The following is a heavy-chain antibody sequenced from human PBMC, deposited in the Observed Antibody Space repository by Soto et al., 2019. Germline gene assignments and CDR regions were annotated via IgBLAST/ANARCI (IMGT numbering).Heavy chain of an antibody. Sequence: GGSLRLSCAASGFTFSSYPMHWVRQAPGKGLEWVAVISYDGGNKYSADSVKGRFTISRDNSRNTLYLQMNSLRAEDTAVYYCARTNCGGDCFRVGYYYGLDVWGQGTTVTVSS. D-gene: IGHD2-21*02. CDR3: ARTNCGGDCFRVGYYYGLDV. CDR2: ISYDGGNK. V-gene: IGHV3-30-3*01. CDR1: GFTFSSYP. J-gene: IGHJ6*02.